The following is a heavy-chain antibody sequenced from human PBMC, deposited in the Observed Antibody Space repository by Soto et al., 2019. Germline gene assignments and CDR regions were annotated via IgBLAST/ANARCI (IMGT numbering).Heavy chain of an antibody. D-gene: IGHD3-22*01. J-gene: IGHJ4*02. V-gene: IGHV5-51*01. CDR3: ASSIYSTGGYYSDY. Sequence: GESLNISCKASGYTFTNYWIAWVRQMSGKGLEWVGVIYPDDADTTYGPTFQGQVTISDDKSLNTAYLQWSSLEVSDTAMYFCASSIYSTGGYYSDYWRQGILVTVSS. CDR2: IYPDDADT. CDR1: GYTFTNYW.